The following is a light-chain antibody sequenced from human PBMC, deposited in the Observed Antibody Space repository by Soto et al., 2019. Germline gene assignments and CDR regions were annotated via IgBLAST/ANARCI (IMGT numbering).Light chain of an antibody. CDR1: QSVTSF. Sequence: EIVLTQSPATLSLSPGERATLSCRASQSVTSFLAWYQQKPGQAPRLLIYDASNRATGIPARFSGRGSGTVFTLTISSLEPEDFAVYYCQQRINWPLTFGGGTKVEIK. J-gene: IGKJ4*01. CDR3: QQRINWPLT. CDR2: DAS. V-gene: IGKV3-11*01.